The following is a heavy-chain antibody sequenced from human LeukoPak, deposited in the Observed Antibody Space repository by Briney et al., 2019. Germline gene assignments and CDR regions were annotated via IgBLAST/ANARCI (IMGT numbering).Heavy chain of an antibody. Sequence: GGSLRLSCAASGFTFSNAWMSWGRQAPGKGLEWVGRIKSKIDAGTTDYAAPVKGRFIISRDDSKETLYLQLNSLRTEDTAVYYCWFGRWPKFDYWGQGTLVTVSS. V-gene: IGHV3-15*05. CDR2: IKSKIDAGTT. CDR3: WFGRWPKFDY. CDR1: GFTFSNAW. J-gene: IGHJ4*02. D-gene: IGHD3-16*01.